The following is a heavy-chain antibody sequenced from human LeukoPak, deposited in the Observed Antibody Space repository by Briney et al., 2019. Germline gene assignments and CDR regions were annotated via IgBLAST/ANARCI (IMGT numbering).Heavy chain of an antibody. Sequence: SETLSLTCAVYGGSFSGYYWSWIRQPPGKGLEWIGEINHSGSTNYNPPLKSRVTISVDTSKNQFSLKLGSVTAADTAVYYCARVQSRLSWFDPWGQGTLVTVSS. J-gene: IGHJ5*02. CDR3: ARVQSRLSWFDP. CDR2: INHSGST. V-gene: IGHV4-34*01. CDR1: GGSFSGYY.